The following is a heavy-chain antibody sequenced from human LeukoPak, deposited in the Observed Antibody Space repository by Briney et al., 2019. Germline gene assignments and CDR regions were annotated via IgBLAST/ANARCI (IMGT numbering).Heavy chain of an antibody. CDR3: AKDIGGYSYAADY. CDR1: GFTFDDYV. CDR2: MSGDGGRT. J-gene: IGHJ4*02. V-gene: IGHV3-43*02. Sequence: PGGSLRLSCAASGFTFDDYVMPWVRQAPGKGLDCVSLMSGDGGRTYYADSVKGRFTISRDNSKNSLYLQMNSLRTEDTALYYCAKDIGGYSYAADYWGQGTLVTVSS. D-gene: IGHD5-18*01.